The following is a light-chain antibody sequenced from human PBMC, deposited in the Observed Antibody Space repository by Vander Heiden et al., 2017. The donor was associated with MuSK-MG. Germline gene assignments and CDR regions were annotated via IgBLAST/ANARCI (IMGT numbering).Light chain of an antibody. CDR2: AAS. V-gene: IGKV1-39*01. J-gene: IGKJ2*01. Sequence: DIQMTQSPSSLSASVGDRVTITCRASQSISSYLNWYQQKPGKAPKLLIYAASSLQSGVPSRFSGSGYGTDFTLTISSRQPEDFATYYCQQNYSNPLYTFGPGTKLKIK. CDR1: QSISSY. CDR3: QQNYSNPLYT.